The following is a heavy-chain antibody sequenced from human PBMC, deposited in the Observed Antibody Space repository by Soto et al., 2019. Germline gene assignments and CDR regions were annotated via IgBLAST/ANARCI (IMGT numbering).Heavy chain of an antibody. D-gene: IGHD2-15*01. CDR3: ARGGGGNCSGGSCYARFDP. CDR2: IYYSGST. Sequence: SETLSLTCTVSGGSVSGGSYYWSWIRQPPGRGLEWIGYIYYSGSTNYNPSLKSRVTMSVDTSKNQFSLKLSSVTAADTAVYYCARGGGGNCSGGSCYARFDPWGQGTLVTVSS. J-gene: IGHJ5*02. CDR1: GGSVSGGSYY. V-gene: IGHV4-61*01.